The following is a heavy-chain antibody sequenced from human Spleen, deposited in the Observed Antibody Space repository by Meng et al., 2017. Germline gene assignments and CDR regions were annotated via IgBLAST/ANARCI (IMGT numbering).Heavy chain of an antibody. CDR3: ARVGTTGTTGGMDV. CDR2: INESGST. J-gene: IGHJ6*02. V-gene: IGHV4-39*07. D-gene: IGHD1-1*01. Sequence: SETLSLTCTVSGGSISSGTSSWGWIRQPPGKGLEWIGEINESGSTNYNPSLKSRVTISVNTSKNQFSLKVTSVTAADTAMYYCARVGTTGTTGGMDVWGQGTTVTVSS. CDR1: GGSISSGTSS.